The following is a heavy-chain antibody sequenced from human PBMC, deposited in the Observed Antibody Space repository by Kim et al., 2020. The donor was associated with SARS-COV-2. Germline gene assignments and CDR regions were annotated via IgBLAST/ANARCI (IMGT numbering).Heavy chain of an antibody. CDR3: AHTGTAGGWYCGGGSCLDFDY. D-gene: IGHD2-15*01. Sequence: SGPTLVKPTQTLTLTCTFSGFSLSSSGVGVGWIRQPPGKALEWLAVIYWDDDKRYSPSLKSRLTVTKDASRNQVALTMINMDPVDTATYYCAHTGTAGGWYCGGGSCLDFDYWGQGILVTVSS. CDR1: GFSLSSSGVG. V-gene: IGHV2-5*02. J-gene: IGHJ4*02. CDR2: IYWDDDK.